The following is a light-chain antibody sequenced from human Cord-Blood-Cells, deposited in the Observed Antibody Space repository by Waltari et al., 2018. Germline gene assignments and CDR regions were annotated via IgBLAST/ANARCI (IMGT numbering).Light chain of an antibody. CDR2: GAS. CDR3: QQYGSSPLT. J-gene: IGKJ4*01. V-gene: IGKV3-20*01. Sequence: RASQSVSSSYLAWYQQKPGQAPRLLIYGASSRATGIPDRFSGSGSGTDFTLTISRLEPEDFAVYYCQQYGSSPLTFGGGTKVEIK. CDR1: QSVSSSY.